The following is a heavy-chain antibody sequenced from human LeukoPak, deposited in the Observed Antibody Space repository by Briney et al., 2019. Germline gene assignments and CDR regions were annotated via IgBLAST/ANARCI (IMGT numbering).Heavy chain of an antibody. CDR3: ARVRDYYDKWFDP. D-gene: IGHD3-10*01. CDR2: IKQDGSEK. V-gene: IGHV3-7*01. J-gene: IGHJ5*02. CDR1: GFTFSSYW. Sequence: GGSLRLSCAASGFTFSSYWMTWVRQAPGKGLEWVANIKQDGSEKYYVDSVKGRFTISRDNAKNSLYLQMHSLRAEDTAVYYCARVRDYYDKWFDPWGQGTLVTVSS.